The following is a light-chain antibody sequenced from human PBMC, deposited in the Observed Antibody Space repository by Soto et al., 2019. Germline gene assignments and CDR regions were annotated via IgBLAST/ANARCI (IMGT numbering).Light chain of an antibody. CDR2: GAS. CDR1: QSVGSN. CDR3: QQDYNLPWT. J-gene: IGKJ1*01. Sequence: ERVMTQSPATLSVSPGERATLSCRASQSVGSNLAWYQQKPGQAPRLLIYGASTRATSIPARFSGSGSGTDFTLTISSLQPEDFAVYYCQQDYNLPWTFGQGTKVDI. V-gene: IGKV3D-15*02.